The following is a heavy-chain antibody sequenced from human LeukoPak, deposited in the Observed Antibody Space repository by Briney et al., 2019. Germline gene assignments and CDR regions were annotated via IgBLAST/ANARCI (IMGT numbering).Heavy chain of an antibody. CDR2: IWYDGSSK. Sequence: GGSLRLSCAASGFTFNSYGIHWVRQAPGKGLEWVAVIWYDGSSKYYTDSVKGRFTISRDNSKNTLYLQMNSLRAEDTAVYYCARKGVGGYYYGMDVWGQGTTVTVSS. CDR3: ARKGVGGYYYGMDV. CDR1: GFTFNSYG. D-gene: IGHD3-10*01. V-gene: IGHV3-33*01. J-gene: IGHJ6*02.